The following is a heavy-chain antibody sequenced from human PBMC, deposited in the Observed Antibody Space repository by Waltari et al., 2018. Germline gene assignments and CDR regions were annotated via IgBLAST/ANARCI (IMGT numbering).Heavy chain of an antibody. Sequence: EVQLVESGGGLIQPGGSLRLSCAVSGFTVSTNYMSWVRQAPGKGLWGVSIIYTGGDTYYADSVKGRFSIARDNSKNTLYLPMNSLRVEDTAIYYCARGWIGTTSLGHDGMDVWGQGTTVTVSS. V-gene: IGHV3-53*01. CDR3: ARGWIGTTSLGHDGMDV. D-gene: IGHD4-17*01. CDR2: IYTGGDT. CDR1: GFTVSTNY. J-gene: IGHJ6*02.